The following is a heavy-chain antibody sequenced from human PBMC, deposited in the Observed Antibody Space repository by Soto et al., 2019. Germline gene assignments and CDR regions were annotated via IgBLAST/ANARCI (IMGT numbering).Heavy chain of an antibody. CDR2: IDYSGSI. CDR3: ARSPGYYYYYALDV. CDR1: SRSFSGYY. V-gene: IGHV4-34*01. J-gene: IGHJ6*02. Sequence: PSETLSLTCAVLSRSFSGYYWSWIRQSPGEGLEWIAEIDYSGSINYNPSLKSRVTISIDTSKRQFSLALISVTAADTAVYYCARSPGYYYYYALDVWGQGTTVTVSS.